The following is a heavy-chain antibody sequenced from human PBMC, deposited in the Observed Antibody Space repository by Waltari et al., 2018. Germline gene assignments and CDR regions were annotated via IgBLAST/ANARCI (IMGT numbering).Heavy chain of an antibody. Sequence: QVQLQESGPGLVKPSETLSLTCPVSGGSISSHYWRWIRQPPGKGLEWIGYIYYSGSTNYNPSLKSRVTISVDTSKNQFSLKLSSVTAADTAVYYCARGGRWLQFIDYWGQGTLVTVSS. CDR1: GGSISSHY. V-gene: IGHV4-59*11. CDR2: IYYSGST. D-gene: IGHD5-12*01. J-gene: IGHJ4*02. CDR3: ARGGRWLQFIDY.